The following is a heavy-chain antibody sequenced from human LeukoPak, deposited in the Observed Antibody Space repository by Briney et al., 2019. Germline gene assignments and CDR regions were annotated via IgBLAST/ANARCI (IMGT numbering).Heavy chain of an antibody. D-gene: IGHD2-2*02. J-gene: IGHJ4*02. CDR1: GGTFSSYA. CDR2: IIPIFGTA. Sequence: SVKVSCKASGGTFSSYAISWVRQAPGQGLEWMGGIIPIFGTANYAQKFQGRVTITADESTSTAYMELSSLRSEDTAVYYCARGGLGYCSSTSCYTFGYWGQGTLVTVSS. CDR3: ARGGLGYCSSTSCYTFGY. V-gene: IGHV1-69*13.